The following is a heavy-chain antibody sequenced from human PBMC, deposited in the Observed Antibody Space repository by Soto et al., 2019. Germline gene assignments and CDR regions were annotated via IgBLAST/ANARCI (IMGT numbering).Heavy chain of an antibody. D-gene: IGHD3-10*01. CDR3: ARDFYYYGSGTMGGYFDY. J-gene: IGHJ4*02. Sequence: EVPLVESGGGLVQPGGSLRLSCAASGLTVSSNYMSWVRQAPGKGLEWVSLIYSGGSTYYADSVRGRFTISRDNSTNTLYLQMNTLRAEDTAVYYCARDFYYYGSGTMGGYFDYWGQGTLVTVSS. CDR2: IYSGGST. CDR1: GLTVSSNY. V-gene: IGHV3-66*01.